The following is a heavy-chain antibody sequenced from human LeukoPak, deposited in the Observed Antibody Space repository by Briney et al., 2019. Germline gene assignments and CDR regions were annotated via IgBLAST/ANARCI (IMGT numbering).Heavy chain of an antibody. CDR1: GFTFSNHW. V-gene: IGHV3-7*01. D-gene: IGHD3-22*01. CDR3: AREYYDSSGDYFDY. J-gene: IGHJ4*02. CDR2: IKQDGSEK. Sequence: GGSLRLSCTASGFTFSNHWMSWVRQAPGKGLEWVANIKQDGSEKYYVDSVKGRFTISRDNSKNTLYLQMNSLRAEDTAVYYCAREYYDSSGDYFDYWGQGTLVTVSS.